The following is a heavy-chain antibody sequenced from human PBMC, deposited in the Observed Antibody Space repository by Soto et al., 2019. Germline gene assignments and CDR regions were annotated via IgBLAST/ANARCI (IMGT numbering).Heavy chain of an antibody. Sequence: PSETLSLTCTVSGGSISSGGYYWSWIRQHPGKGQEWIGYIYYSGSTYYNTSLKSRVTISVDTSKNQFSLKLSSVTDADTAVYYCARGNDVYYYGSGSYYYKVGYYHYYMYVCGKGTTVTVSS. D-gene: IGHD3-10*01. J-gene: IGHJ6*03. CDR1: GGSISSGGYY. CDR3: ARGNDVYYYGSGSYYYKVGYYHYYMYV. CDR2: IYYSGST. V-gene: IGHV4-31*03.